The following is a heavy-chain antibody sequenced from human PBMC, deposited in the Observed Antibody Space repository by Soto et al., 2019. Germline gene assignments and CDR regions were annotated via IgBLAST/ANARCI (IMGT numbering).Heavy chain of an antibody. D-gene: IGHD6-13*01. CDR1: GGSISSGGYY. V-gene: IGHV4-31*03. J-gene: IGHJ4*02. CDR3: ARGRAAAEGIDY. Sequence: QVQLQESGPGLVKPSQTLSLSCTVSGGSISSGGYYWSWIRQHPGKGLEWIGYIYYSGSTYYNPSLKSRVTISVDTSKNQFSLKLSSVTAADTAVYYCARGRAAAEGIDYWGQGTLVTVSS. CDR2: IYYSGST.